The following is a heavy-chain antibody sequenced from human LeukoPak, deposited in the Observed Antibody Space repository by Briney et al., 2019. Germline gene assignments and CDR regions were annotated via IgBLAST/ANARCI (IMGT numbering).Heavy chain of an antibody. CDR3: ARRGIHSYGNYYYYGMDV. V-gene: IGHV1-69*13. J-gene: IGHJ6*02. Sequence: SVKVSCKASGGTFSSYAISWVRQAPGQGLEWMGGIIPIFGTANYAQKFQGRVTITADESTSTAYMELSSLRSEDTAVYYCARRGIHSYGNYYYYGMDVWAKGPRSPSP. CDR1: GGTFSSYA. CDR2: IIPIFGTA. D-gene: IGHD5-18*01.